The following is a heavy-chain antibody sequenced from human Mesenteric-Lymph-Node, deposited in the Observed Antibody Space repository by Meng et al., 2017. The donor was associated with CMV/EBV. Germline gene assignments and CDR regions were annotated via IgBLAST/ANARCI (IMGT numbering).Heavy chain of an antibody. CDR2: FSVRGGNT. D-gene: IGHD6-19*01. CDR1: GFTFSSYG. CDR3: AKVLYVTAVAEGFDI. V-gene: IGHV3-23*01. Sequence: GGSLRLSCAASGFTFSSYGMSWVRQAPGKGLEWVSGFSVRGGNTYYAESVKGRFTISRDNSKTTLYLQMNSLRAEETAVYYCAKVLYVTAVAEGFDIWGQGTLVTVSS. J-gene: IGHJ3*02.